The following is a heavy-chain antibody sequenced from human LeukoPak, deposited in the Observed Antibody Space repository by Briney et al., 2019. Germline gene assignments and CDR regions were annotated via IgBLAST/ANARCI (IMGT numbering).Heavy chain of an antibody. D-gene: IGHD6-19*01. Sequence: SETLSLXCTVSGGSISSSSYYWGWIRQPPEKGLEWIGSIYYSGITYYNPSLKSRVTISVDTSKNQFSLKLSSVTAADTAVYYCASEKAVAGYYWGQGTLVTVSS. CDR3: ASEKAVAGYY. CDR2: IYYSGIT. V-gene: IGHV4-39*01. CDR1: GGSISSSSYY. J-gene: IGHJ4*02.